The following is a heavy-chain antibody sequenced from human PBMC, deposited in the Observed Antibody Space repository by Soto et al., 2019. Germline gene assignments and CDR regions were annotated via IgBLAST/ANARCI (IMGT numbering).Heavy chain of an antibody. J-gene: IGHJ6*02. V-gene: IGHV3-21*06. CDR2: ISSGGTYL. CDR3: VKGGEDITSPYGMDV. D-gene: IGHD3-16*01. CDR1: GFTFRTHT. Sequence: PGGSLRLSCAGSGFTFRTHTLVWVRQAPGKGLEWVSSISSGGTYLEYAHSVKGRFATSRDDTKDSVFLQMNSLKTDDTAVYYCVKGGEDITSPYGMDVWGQGTTVTVSS.